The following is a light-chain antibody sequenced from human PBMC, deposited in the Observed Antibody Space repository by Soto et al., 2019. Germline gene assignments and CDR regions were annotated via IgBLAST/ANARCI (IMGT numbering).Light chain of an antibody. CDR3: QHYNSYSEA. J-gene: IGKJ1*01. CDR2: KAS. CDR1: QTISSW. Sequence: DIQITQSPSTLSASVGDGVTITCRASQTISSWLAWYQQKKGKAPKLLIYKASTLKSGVPSRFRGSGSGTEFTLTISRLQPDDFQTYYCQHYNSYSEAFGQGTKVDIK. V-gene: IGKV1-5*03.